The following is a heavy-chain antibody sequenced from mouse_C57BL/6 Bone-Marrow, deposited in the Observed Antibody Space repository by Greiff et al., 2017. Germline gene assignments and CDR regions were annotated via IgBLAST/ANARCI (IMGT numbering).Heavy chain of an antibody. CDR1: GYTFTSYW. CDR2: LDPSDSYT. Sequence: QVQLQQPGAELVKPGASVKLSCKASGYTFTSYWMQWVKKRPGQGLEWIGELDPSDSYTNYNQKFKGKATLTVDTSSSTAYMKLSSLTSEDSAVYYCARYYYGSSPYYAMAYWGQGTSFTVSS. J-gene: IGHJ4*01. CDR3: ARYYYGSSPYYAMAY. D-gene: IGHD1-1*01. V-gene: IGHV1-50*01.